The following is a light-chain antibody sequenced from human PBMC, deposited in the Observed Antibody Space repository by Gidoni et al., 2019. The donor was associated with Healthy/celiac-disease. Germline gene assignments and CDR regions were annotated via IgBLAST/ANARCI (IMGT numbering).Light chain of an antibody. CDR2: VNS. CDR1: SSNIGAGYD. J-gene: IGLJ1*01. CDR3: QSYDSSLSALYV. V-gene: IGLV1-40*01. Sequence: QSVLPQPPSVSGAPGQRVTISCTGSSSNIGAGYDVHWYQQLPGTAPKLRIYVNSNRPSGVPDRFSGSKSGTSASLAITGLQAEDEADYYCQSYDSSLSALYVFGTGTKVTVL.